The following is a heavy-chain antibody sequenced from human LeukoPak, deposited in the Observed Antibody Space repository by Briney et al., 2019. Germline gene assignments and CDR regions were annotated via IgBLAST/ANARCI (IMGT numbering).Heavy chain of an antibody. V-gene: IGHV3-23*01. CDR2: ISGSGGST. CDR3: AKATVVVVVAARIFDY. Sequence: GGSLRLSCAASGFTFSSYAMSWARQAPGKGLEWVSAISGSGGSTYYADSVKGRFTISRDNSKNTLYLQMNSLRAEDTAVYYCAKATVVVVVAARIFDYWGQGTLVTVSS. D-gene: IGHD2-15*01. J-gene: IGHJ4*02. CDR1: GFTFSSYA.